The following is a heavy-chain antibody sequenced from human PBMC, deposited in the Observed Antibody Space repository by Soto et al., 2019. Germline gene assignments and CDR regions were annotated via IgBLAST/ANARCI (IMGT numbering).Heavy chain of an antibody. Sequence: QVQLVESGGGVVQPGRSLRLSCAASGFTFSSYGMHGVRQAPGKVLEWVAVISYDGSNKYYADSVKGRFTISRDNSKNTRYLQMNSLRAEDTAVYYCAKDESYSSSSGSYYYYMDVWGKGTTVTVSS. CDR3: AKDESYSSSSGSYYYYMDV. D-gene: IGHD6-6*01. J-gene: IGHJ6*03. V-gene: IGHV3-30*18. CDR1: GFTFSSYG. CDR2: ISYDGSNK.